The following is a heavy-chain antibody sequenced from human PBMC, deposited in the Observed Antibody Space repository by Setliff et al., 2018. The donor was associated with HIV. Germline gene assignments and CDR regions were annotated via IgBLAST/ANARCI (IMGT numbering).Heavy chain of an antibody. CDR2: ISAYNGNT. J-gene: IGHJ4*02. D-gene: IGHD6-13*01. CDR3: ARDRAGRHRIAAACTDVFDY. Sequence: AASVKVSCKASGYTFTRYGISWVRQAPGQGLEWMGWISAYNGNTNYAQKLQGRVTMTTDTSTSTAYMELRSRRSDDTAVYYCARDRAGRHRIAAACTDVFDYWGQGTLVTVSS. V-gene: IGHV1-18*01. CDR1: GYTFTRYG.